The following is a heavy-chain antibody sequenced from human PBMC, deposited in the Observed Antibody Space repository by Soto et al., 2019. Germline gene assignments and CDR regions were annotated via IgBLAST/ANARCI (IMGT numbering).Heavy chain of an antibody. CDR2: IYYSGST. CDR3: ARAPYDFWSGQGPRDAFDI. CDR1: GGSISSYY. J-gene: IGHJ3*02. V-gene: IGHV4-59*01. D-gene: IGHD3-3*01. Sequence: ETLSLTCTVSGGSISSYYWSWIRQPPGKGLEWIGYIYYSGSTNYNPSLKSRVTISVDTSKNQFSLKLSSVTAADTAVYYCARAPYDFWSGQGPRDAFDIWGQGTMVTVSS.